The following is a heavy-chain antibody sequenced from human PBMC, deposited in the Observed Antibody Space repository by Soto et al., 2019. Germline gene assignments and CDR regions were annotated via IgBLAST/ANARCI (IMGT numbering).Heavy chain of an antibody. J-gene: IGHJ4*02. CDR3: ARDSSFDDSSGYLDY. CDR2: IKQDGSEK. D-gene: IGHD3-22*01. Sequence: GGSLGLSCAASLFTCSRDSVIWVGQAPGKGLEWVANIKQDGSEKYYVASMKGRFTISRDNAKNSLYLQMNSLRAEDTAVYYCARDSSFDDSSGYLDYWGQGT. CDR1: LFTCSRDS. V-gene: IGHV3-7*01.